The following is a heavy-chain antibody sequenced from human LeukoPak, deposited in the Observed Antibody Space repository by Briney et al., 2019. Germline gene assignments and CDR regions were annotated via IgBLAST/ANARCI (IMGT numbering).Heavy chain of an antibody. CDR1: GFTFNAYS. CDR3: ARSVIAVAGYDAFDI. J-gene: IGHJ3*02. CDR2: ISSRSFTI. D-gene: IGHD6-19*01. Sequence: GGSLRLSCAASGFTFNAYSMNWVRQAPGKGLDWVSYISSRSFTIYYADSVKGRFTISRDNAKNSLYLEMNSLRDEDTAVYYCARSVIAVAGYDAFDIWGQGTVVTVSS. V-gene: IGHV3-48*02.